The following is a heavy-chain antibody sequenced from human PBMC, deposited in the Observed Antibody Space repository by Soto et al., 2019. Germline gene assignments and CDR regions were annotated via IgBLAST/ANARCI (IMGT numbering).Heavy chain of an antibody. J-gene: IGHJ4*02. CDR2: VFYTGIT. Sequence: QVHLQESGPGLVKPSETLSLTCTVSGGSISSYYWSWIRQPPGKGLEWIGYVFYTGITKYNPSFQSRATISGDTYRNQFSLKLMSVTAADTAVYYWAKWGAAAGTTWGQGILVNVSP. D-gene: IGHD6-25*01. V-gene: IGHV4-59*01. CDR3: AKWGAAAGTT. CDR1: GGSISSYY.